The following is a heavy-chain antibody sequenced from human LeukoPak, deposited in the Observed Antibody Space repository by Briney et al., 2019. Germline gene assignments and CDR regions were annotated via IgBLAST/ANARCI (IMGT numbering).Heavy chain of an antibody. CDR1: GGSISSYY. Sequence: SETLSLTCTVSGGSISSYYWSWIRQPPGKGLEWIGEINHSGSTNYNPSLKSRVTISVDTSKNQFSLKLSSVTAADTAVYYCARGVPVPGAFDIWGQGTMVTVSS. J-gene: IGHJ3*02. CDR3: ARGVPVPGAFDI. D-gene: IGHD6-6*01. V-gene: IGHV4-34*01. CDR2: INHSGST.